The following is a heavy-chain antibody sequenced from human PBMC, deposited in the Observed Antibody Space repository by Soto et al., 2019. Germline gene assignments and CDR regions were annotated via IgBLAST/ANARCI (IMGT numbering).Heavy chain of an antibody. Sequence: SETLSLTCTVSGGSISSGDYYWSWIRQPPGKGLEWIGYIYYSGSTYYNPSLKSRVTISVDTSKNQFSLKLSSVTAADTAVYYCARALVLEQLGYQWFDPWGQGTLVTVSS. CDR1: GGSISSGDYY. J-gene: IGHJ5*02. CDR3: ARALVLEQLGYQWFDP. CDR2: IYYSGST. V-gene: IGHV4-30-4*01. D-gene: IGHD6-6*01.